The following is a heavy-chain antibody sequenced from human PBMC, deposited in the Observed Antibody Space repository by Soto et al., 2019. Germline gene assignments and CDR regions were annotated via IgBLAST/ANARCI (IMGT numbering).Heavy chain of an antibody. CDR2: ISGSGDST. Sequence: PGGSLRLSCAASGFTFSSYAMSWVRQAPGKGLEWVSGISGSGDSTYYADSMKGRFTISRDNSKNTLYLQMNSLRAEDTAIYYCAIGYSYAPCDPWGQGTLLTVSS. D-gene: IGHD5-18*01. CDR1: GFTFSSYA. CDR3: AIGYSYAPCDP. V-gene: IGHV3-23*01. J-gene: IGHJ5*02.